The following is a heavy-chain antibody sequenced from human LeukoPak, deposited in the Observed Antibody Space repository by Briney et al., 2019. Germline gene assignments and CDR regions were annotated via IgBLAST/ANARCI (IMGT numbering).Heavy chain of an antibody. CDR2: ISYDGSNK. CDR3: ARAKNYYYYMDV. J-gene: IGHJ6*03. CDR1: GFTFSSYA. V-gene: IGHV3-30-3*01. Sequence: GGSLRLSCAASGFTFSSYAMHWVRQAPGKGLEWVAVISYDGSNKYYADSVKGRFTISRDNTKNTLYLQMNSLRAEDTAVYYCARAKNYYYYMDVWGKGTTVTVSS.